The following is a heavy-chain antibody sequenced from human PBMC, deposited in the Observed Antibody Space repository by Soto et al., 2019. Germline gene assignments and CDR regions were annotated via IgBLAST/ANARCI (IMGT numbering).Heavy chain of an antibody. CDR1: GDTFNFYS. CDR3: ASSYGSGYRAFDY. D-gene: IGHD3-10*01. CDR2: VNPIVSMS. J-gene: IGHJ4*02. Sequence: QVQLVQSGAEVKRPGSSVKVSCKASGDTFNFYSINWVRQAPGLGLEWMGRVNPIVSMSNYAQKFQGRVIMTADKSTSKAYMEISSLRSEDTAIYYCASSYGSGYRAFDYWGQGALVTVSS. V-gene: IGHV1-69*02.